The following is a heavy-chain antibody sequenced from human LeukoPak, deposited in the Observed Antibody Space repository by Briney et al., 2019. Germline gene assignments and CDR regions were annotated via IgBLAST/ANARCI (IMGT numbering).Heavy chain of an antibody. CDR3: ASAYSGSLFWYFDL. V-gene: IGHV3-30*03. Sequence: PGGSLRLSCAASGFTFSSYSMNWVRQAPGKGLEWVAVISYDGSNKYYADSVKGRFTISRDNSKNTLYLQMNSLRAEDTAVYYCASAYSGSLFWYFDLWGRGTLVTVSS. CDR2: ISYDGSNK. J-gene: IGHJ2*01. D-gene: IGHD1-26*01. CDR1: GFTFSSYS.